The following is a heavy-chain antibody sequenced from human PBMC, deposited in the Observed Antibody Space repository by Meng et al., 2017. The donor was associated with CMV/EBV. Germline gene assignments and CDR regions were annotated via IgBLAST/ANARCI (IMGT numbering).Heavy chain of an antibody. CDR2: ISDSGGIT. Sequence: LSLTCAASEFTFSSYAMNWVRQAPGKGLEWVSIISDSGGITYYADSVEGRFTISRDNSKNTLYLQMNSLRAEDTAVYYCAKGRSIEAPGTRYFDCWGQGTLVTVSS. V-gene: IGHV3-23*01. CDR3: AKGRSIEAPGTRYFDC. D-gene: IGHD6-13*01. J-gene: IGHJ4*02. CDR1: EFTFSSYA.